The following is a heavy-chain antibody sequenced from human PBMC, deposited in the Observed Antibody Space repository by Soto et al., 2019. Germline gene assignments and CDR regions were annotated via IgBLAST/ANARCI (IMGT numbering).Heavy chain of an antibody. V-gene: IGHV4-59*01. CDR1: GGSISSYY. J-gene: IGHJ5*02. D-gene: IGHD3-3*01. Sequence: PSETLSLTCTVSGGSISSYYWSWIRQPPGKGLEWIGYIYYSGSTNYNPSLKSRVTISVDTSKNQFSLKLSSVTAADTAVYCARVLFGRGNWFDPWGQGTLVTVS. CDR3: ARVLFGRGNWFDP. CDR2: IYYSGST.